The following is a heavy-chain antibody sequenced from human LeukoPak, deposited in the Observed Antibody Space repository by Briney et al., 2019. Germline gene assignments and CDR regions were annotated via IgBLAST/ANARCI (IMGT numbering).Heavy chain of an antibody. CDR3: ARAVAGYYYYYMDV. J-gene: IGHJ6*03. D-gene: IGHD6-19*01. V-gene: IGHV3-7*03. CDR1: GFTFRSYW. Sequence: PGGSLRLSCAASGFTFRSYWMTWFRQAPGKGLEWVANIIQDGSEEYYVDSVKGRFTISRDNAKNSLYLQMNSLRAEDTALYYCARAVAGYYYYYMDVRGKGTTVTVSS. CDR2: IIQDGSEE.